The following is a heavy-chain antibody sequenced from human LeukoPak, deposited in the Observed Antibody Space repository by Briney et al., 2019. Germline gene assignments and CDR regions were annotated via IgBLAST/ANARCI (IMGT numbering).Heavy chain of an antibody. J-gene: IGHJ4*02. CDR1: GYTFTGYY. V-gene: IGHV1-2*02. Sequence: ASVKVSCKASGYTFTGYYMHWVRQAPGQGLEWMGWINPNSGGTNYAQKFQGRVTMTRDTSISTAYMELSRLRSDDTAVYHCARDMGGGSCQDYWGQGTLVTVSS. CDR2: INPNSGGT. D-gene: IGHD2-15*01. CDR3: ARDMGGGSCQDY.